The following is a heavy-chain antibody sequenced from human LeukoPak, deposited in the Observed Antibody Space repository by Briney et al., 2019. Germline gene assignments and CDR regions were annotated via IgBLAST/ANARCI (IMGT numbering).Heavy chain of an antibody. CDR1: GYTFTSYY. V-gene: IGHV1-46*01. J-gene: IGHJ6*03. Sequence: ASVKVSCKASGYTFTSYYMHWVRQAPGQGLEWMGIINPSGGSTSYAQKFQGRVTMTRDTSTSTVYMELSSLRSEDTAVYYCARRIGSSSWYAPYYYYYMDVWGKGTTVTVSS. CDR2: INPSGGST. CDR3: ARRIGSSSWYAPYYYYYMDV. D-gene: IGHD6-13*01.